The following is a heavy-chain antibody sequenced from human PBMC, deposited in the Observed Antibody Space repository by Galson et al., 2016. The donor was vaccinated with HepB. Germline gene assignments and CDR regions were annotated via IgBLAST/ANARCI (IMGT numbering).Heavy chain of an antibody. D-gene: IGHD3-10*01. CDR2: MNPNSGNT. CDR3: ARTLVRGVFGKDV. V-gene: IGHV1-8*01. CDR1: RYTFTSYD. J-gene: IGHJ6*02. Sequence: SVKVSCKASRYTFTSYDLNWVRQAPGQGLECMGWMNPNSGNTGYAPKFQGRVTMTWDTSISTAYVELSSLTSEDTAVYYCARTLVRGVFGKDVWGQGTTVTVSS.